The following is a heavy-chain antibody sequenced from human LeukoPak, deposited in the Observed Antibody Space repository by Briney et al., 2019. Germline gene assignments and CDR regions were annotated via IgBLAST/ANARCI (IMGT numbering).Heavy chain of an antibody. V-gene: IGHV1-69*13. Sequence: SVTVSCKASGGTFSSYAISWVRQAPGQGLEWMGGIIPIFGTANYAQKFQGRVTITADESTSTAYMELSSLRSEDTAVYYCARDRVGGSPGALDYWGQGTLVTVSS. D-gene: IGHD1-26*01. J-gene: IGHJ4*02. CDR3: ARDRVGGSPGALDY. CDR1: GGTFSSYA. CDR2: IIPIFGTA.